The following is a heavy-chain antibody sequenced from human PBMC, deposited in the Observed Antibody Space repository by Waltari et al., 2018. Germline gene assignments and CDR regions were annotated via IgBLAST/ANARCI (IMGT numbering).Heavy chain of an antibody. CDR1: GGNFSSYA. D-gene: IGHD2-15*01. CDR3: ARSGLSLRVVVAATIWFDP. J-gene: IGHJ5*02. CDR2: IIPIFGTA. V-gene: IGHV1-69*05. Sequence: QVQLVQSGAEVKKHGSSVKVSCKASGGNFSSYAISWMRQAHGQGLEWMGGIIPIFGTANYAQKFQGRVTITTDESTSTAYMELSSLRSEDTAVYYCARSGLSLRVVVAATIWFDPWGQGTLVTVSS.